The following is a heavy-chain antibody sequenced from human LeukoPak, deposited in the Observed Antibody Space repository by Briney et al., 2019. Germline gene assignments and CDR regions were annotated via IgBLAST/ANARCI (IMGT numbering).Heavy chain of an antibody. V-gene: IGHV4-59*08. Sequence: SETLSLTCTVAGGSISSYYWSWIRQPPGKRLEWIGYIHYSGSTNYNPSLTSRVTISLDTSKTQFSLKLSSVTAPDTAVYYCARHSSSWYYFDYWGQGTLVTVSS. CDR2: IHYSGST. D-gene: IGHD6-13*01. J-gene: IGHJ4*02. CDR3: ARHSSSWYYFDY. CDR1: GGSISSYY.